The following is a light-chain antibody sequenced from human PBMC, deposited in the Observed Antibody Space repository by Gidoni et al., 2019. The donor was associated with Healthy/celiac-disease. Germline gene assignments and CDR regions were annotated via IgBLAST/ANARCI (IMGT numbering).Light chain of an antibody. CDR1: SSTIGAGYD. CDR3: QCYDSSMREV. J-gene: IGLJ1*01. V-gene: IGLV1-40*01. CDR2: GNS. Sequence: QSGLTQPHSVSGSPGQRVTISCTGSSSTIGAGYDVHCYQQLPVTAPKLIIYGNSNRPAGVPDRFSGSKSGTAASLAITGLQAEDEADYYCQCYDSSMREVFGTGTKVTVL.